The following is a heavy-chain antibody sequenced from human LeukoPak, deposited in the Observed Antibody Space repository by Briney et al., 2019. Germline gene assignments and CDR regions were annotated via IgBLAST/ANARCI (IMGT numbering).Heavy chain of an antibody. V-gene: IGHV3-66*01. CDR1: GFTASDNY. D-gene: IGHD4-17*01. CDR3: SRAYGDYDYYYGLDV. J-gene: IGHJ6*02. CDR2: IDSDGKT. Sequence: GSLRLSCAASGFTASDNYMAWVRQAPGMGLGWGSGIDSDGKTYYADSLKGRFTISRANSKNTLFPQMNSLRAEDTDVYFCSRAYGDYDYYYGLDVWGQGTTVTVSS.